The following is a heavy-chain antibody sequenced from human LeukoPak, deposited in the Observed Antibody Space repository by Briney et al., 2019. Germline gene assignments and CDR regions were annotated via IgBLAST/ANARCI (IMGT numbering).Heavy chain of an antibody. CDR2: IIPIFGTA. CDR1: GGTFRNYA. V-gene: IGHV1-69*05. Sequence: SVKVSCKASGGTFRNYAINWVRQAPGQGLEWIGGIIPIFGTANYAQKFQGRVTITTDESTSTAYMELSSLGSEDTAVYYCARVVGQNGFYFDYWGQGTLVTVSS. J-gene: IGHJ4*02. D-gene: IGHD2-15*01. CDR3: ARVVGQNGFYFDY.